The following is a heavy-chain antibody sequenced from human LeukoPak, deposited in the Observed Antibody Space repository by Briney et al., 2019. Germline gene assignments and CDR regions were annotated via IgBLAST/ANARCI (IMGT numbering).Heavy chain of an antibody. CDR3: ARASMVRGADDYYYYMDV. CDR1: RLTSSSSA. Sequence: PGGSLTLSCAVSRLTSSSSAMRWVRQAPGKGLEWVSAIRGRGGRTNYAGSGEGRFTICRDHSKNPMYIEMPSQRGKDTAVYYCARASMVRGADDYYYYMDVWGKGTTVTVSS. CDR2: IRGRGGRT. V-gene: IGHV3-23*01. J-gene: IGHJ6*03. D-gene: IGHD3-10*01.